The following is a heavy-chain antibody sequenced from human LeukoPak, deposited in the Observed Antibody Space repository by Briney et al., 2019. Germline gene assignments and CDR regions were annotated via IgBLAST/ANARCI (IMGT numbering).Heavy chain of an antibody. CDR1: GGSISSYY. D-gene: IGHD2-8*02. Sequence: SETLSLTCTGSGGSISSYYWSWIRQPPGKGLEWIGYIYYSGSTNYNPSLKSRVTISVDTSKNQFSLKLSSVTAADTAVYYCARGAGGSYGMDVWGQGTTVTVSS. CDR2: IYYSGST. CDR3: ARGAGGSYGMDV. J-gene: IGHJ6*02. V-gene: IGHV4-59*08.